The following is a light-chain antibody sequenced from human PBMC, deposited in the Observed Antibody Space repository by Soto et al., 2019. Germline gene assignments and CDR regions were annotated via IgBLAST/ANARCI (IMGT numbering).Light chain of an antibody. Sequence: DIQMTQSASTLSGSFGDRVTITWGASQTISSCLAWYQQKPGKAPKLLIYKASTLKSGVPSRFSGSGYGTDFNLTISSLETEDFAVYYCQQRDNWPRTFGQGTKVDIK. CDR1: QTISSC. CDR3: QQRDNWPRT. J-gene: IGKJ1*01. CDR2: KAS. V-gene: IGKV1-5*03.